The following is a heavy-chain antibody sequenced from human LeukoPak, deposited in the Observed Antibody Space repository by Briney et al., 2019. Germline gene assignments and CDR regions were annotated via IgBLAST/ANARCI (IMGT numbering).Heavy chain of an antibody. D-gene: IGHD3-9*01. J-gene: IGHJ4*02. V-gene: IGHV4-61*02. CDR3: ARDRGRYYFDY. Sequence: SETLSLTCTVSGDSISSGNYYWSWIRQPAGKGLEWIGRIYISGSTNYNPSLNSRVTISVDTSKNQFSLKLSSVTAVDTAVYYCARDRGRYYFDYWGQGILVTVSS. CDR1: GDSISSGNYY. CDR2: IYISGST.